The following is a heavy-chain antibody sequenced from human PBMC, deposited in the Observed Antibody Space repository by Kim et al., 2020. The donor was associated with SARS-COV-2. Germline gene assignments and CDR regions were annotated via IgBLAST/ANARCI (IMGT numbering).Heavy chain of an antibody. CDR2: FDPEDGET. CDR3: ATTYSSSWYVLGGIQFDP. Sequence: ASVKVSCKVSGYTLTELSMHWVRQAPGKGLEWMGGFDPEDGETIYAQKFQGRVTMTEDTSTDTAYMELSSLRSEDTAVYYCATTYSSSWYVLGGIQFDPWGQGTLVTVSS. CDR1: GYTLTELS. V-gene: IGHV1-24*01. J-gene: IGHJ5*02. D-gene: IGHD6-13*01.